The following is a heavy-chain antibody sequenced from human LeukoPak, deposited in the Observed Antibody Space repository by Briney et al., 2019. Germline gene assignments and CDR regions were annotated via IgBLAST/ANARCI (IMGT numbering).Heavy chain of an antibody. V-gene: IGHV4-34*01. D-gene: IGHD1-26*01. CDR3: ARGVNSGYFDY. CDR1: GGSFSGYY. J-gene: IGHJ4*02. Sequence: ASETLSLTCAVYGGSFSGYYWSWIRQPPGKGLEWIGEINHSGSTNYNPSLRSRVTISVDTSKNQFSLKLTSVTAADTAVYYCARGVNSGYFDYCGQGTLVTVSS. CDR2: INHSGST.